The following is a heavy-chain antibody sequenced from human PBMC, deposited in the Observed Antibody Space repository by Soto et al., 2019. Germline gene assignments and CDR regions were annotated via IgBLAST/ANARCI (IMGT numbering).Heavy chain of an antibody. V-gene: IGHV1-3*01. Sequence: GASVKVSCKASGYTFSAHAMHWVRQAPGQRLEWMGWTDAGKGSTKYSQKFQGRVTITRDTSASTAYMELSSLRSEDTAVYYCARGPTYYYGSGSYYNLEYWFDPWGQGTLVTVSS. CDR3: ARGPTYYYGSGSYYNLEYWFDP. CDR2: TDAGKGST. J-gene: IGHJ5*02. D-gene: IGHD3-10*01. CDR1: GYTFSAHA.